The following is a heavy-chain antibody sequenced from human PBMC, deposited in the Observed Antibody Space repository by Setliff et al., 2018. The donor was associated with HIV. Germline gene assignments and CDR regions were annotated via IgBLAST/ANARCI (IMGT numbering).Heavy chain of an antibody. J-gene: IGHJ4*02. CDR2: INPSGGRT. V-gene: IGHV1-46*01. D-gene: IGHD5-18*01. Sequence: GASVKVSCKASGYTFTSYYMHWVRQAPGQGLEWMGIINPSGGRTTNAQKFQGRVTITADESTSTAYMELSSLRSEDTAVYYCARGDTPMVIWGDYFDYWGQGTLVTVSS. CDR3: ARGDTPMVIWGDYFDY. CDR1: GYTFTSYY.